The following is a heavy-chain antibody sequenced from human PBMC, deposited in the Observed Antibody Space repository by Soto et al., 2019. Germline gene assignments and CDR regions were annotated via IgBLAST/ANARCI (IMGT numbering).Heavy chain of an antibody. D-gene: IGHD6-13*01. V-gene: IGHV3-74*01. CDR1: GFTFSSYW. Sequence: EVQLVESGGGLVQPGGSLRLSCAASGFTFSSYWMHWFRQPPGKGLVWVSRINSDGSGTNYADSVKGRFTISRDNAKNTLYLQMNSLRGEDTAVYYCVRAEAAAGRALDVWGQGTPVTVSS. CDR2: INSDGSGT. J-gene: IGHJ6*02. CDR3: VRAEAAAGRALDV.